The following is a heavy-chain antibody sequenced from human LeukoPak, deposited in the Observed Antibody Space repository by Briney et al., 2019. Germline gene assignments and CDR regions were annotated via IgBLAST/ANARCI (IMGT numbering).Heavy chain of an antibody. D-gene: IGHD3-3*01. Sequence: SETLSLTCTVSGDSISRDYWSWIRQPPGKRLEWLGYIYYSGSTNYNPSLKSRVTISVDTSKNQFSLKLSSVTAADTAVYYCARGGYDFWSGYLKDWGQGTLVTVSS. V-gene: IGHV4-59*01. CDR3: ARGGYDFWSGYLKD. J-gene: IGHJ4*02. CDR2: IYYSGST. CDR1: GDSISRDY.